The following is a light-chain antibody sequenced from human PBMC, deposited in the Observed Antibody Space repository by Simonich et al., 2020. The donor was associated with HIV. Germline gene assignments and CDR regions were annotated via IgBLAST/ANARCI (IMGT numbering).Light chain of an antibody. Sequence: QSVLTQPPSVSGAPGQRVTISCAGSRSNIGAGSDVHWYQQLPGTAPKLLIDGSSDRPSGVPDRFSGSKSGTSASLAITGLQAEDEADYYCQSYDSSLSGYVVFGGGTKLTVL. J-gene: IGLJ2*01. CDR1: RSNIGAGSD. CDR3: QSYDSSLSGYVV. CDR2: GSS. V-gene: IGLV1-40*01.